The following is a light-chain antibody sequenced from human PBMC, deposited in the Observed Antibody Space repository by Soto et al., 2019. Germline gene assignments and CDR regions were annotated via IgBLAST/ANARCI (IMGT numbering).Light chain of an antibody. CDR3: QQYGSSPPT. CDR1: QSVSSSY. CDR2: GAS. J-gene: IGKJ1*01. V-gene: IGKV3-20*01. Sequence: EIVLTQSPGTLSLSQGERDTLSSRASQSVSSSYLAWYQQKPGQAPRLLIYGASSRATGIPDRFSGSGSGTDFTLTISRLEPEDFAVYYCQQYGSSPPTFGQGTKVDI.